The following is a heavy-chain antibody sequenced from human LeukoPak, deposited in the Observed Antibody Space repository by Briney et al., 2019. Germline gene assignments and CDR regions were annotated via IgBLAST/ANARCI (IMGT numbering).Heavy chain of an antibody. CDR1: GGSISSYY. V-gene: IGHV4-4*09. CDR2: IYTSGST. D-gene: IGHD6-13*01. CDR3: ARHSSRWAHDAFDI. J-gene: IGHJ3*02. Sequence: SETLSLTCTVSGGSISSYYWSWIRQPPGKGLEWIGYIYTSGSTNYNLSLKSRVTISVDTSKNQFSLKLSSVTAADTAVYYCARHSSRWAHDAFDIWGQGTMVTVSS.